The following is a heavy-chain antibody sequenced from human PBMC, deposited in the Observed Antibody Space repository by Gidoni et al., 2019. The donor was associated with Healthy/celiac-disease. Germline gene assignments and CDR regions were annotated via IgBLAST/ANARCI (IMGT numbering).Heavy chain of an antibody. J-gene: IGHJ4*02. CDR3: TTGTYYYDSSGSLKAHYFDY. D-gene: IGHD3-22*01. V-gene: IGHV3-15*01. Sequence: EVQLVESGGGLVKPGGSLRLSCAASGFTFSNAWMSWVRQAPGKGLEWVGRIKSKTDGGTTDYAATVKGRFTISRDDSKNTLYLQMNSLKTEDTAVYYCTTGTYYYDSSGSLKAHYFDYWGQGTLVTVSS. CDR2: IKSKTDGGTT. CDR1: GFTFSNAW.